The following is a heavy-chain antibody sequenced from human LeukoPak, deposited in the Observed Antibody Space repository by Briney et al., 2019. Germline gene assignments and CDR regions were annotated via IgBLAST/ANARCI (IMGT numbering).Heavy chain of an antibody. D-gene: IGHD3-22*01. Sequence: ASVKVSCKASGYTFTGYYLHWVRQAPGQGLEWMGWIDLNSGGTNYAQKFQGRVTMTRDTSISTAYMELSRLRSDDTAVYYCARDVRLDSSGYYLLTGGSDYWGQGTLVTVSS. CDR3: ARDVRLDSSGYYLLTGGSDY. J-gene: IGHJ4*02. CDR1: GYTFTGYY. CDR2: IDLNSGGT. V-gene: IGHV1-2*02.